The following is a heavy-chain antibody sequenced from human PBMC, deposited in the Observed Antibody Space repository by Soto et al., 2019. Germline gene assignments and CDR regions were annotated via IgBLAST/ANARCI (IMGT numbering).Heavy chain of an antibody. CDR2: IIPIFGTA. Sequence: QVQLVQSGAEVKKPGSSVKVSCKASGGTFSSYAISWVRQAPGQGLEWMGGIIPIFGTANYAQKFQGRVTITADESTSTAYMQLSSLKSEDTAVHYCARDQEIKYYYYYYGMDVWGQGTTVTVS. CDR1: GGTFSSYA. CDR3: ARDQEIKYYYYYYGMDV. J-gene: IGHJ6*02. V-gene: IGHV1-69*01.